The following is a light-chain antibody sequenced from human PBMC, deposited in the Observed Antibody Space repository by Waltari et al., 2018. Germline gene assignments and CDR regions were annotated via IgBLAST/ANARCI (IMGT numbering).Light chain of an antibody. Sequence: SYVLTQPPSVSVAPGETARITCGGNNIGSKSVHWYRQKQGQAPQLVISYDSDRPSGIPGRCSGSNSGDTATLTISRVEAGDEADYYCQVWDANDEPGVFGTGTEVTVL. V-gene: IGLV3-21*01. CDR1: NIGSKS. J-gene: IGLJ1*01. CDR2: YDS. CDR3: QVWDANDEPGV.